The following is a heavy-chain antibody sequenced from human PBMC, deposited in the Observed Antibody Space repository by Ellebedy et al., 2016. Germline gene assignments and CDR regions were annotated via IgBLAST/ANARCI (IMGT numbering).Heavy chain of an antibody. V-gene: IGHV1-2*02. D-gene: IGHD6-13*01. Sequence: ASVKVSXKASGYTFTGYYMHWVRQAPGQGLEWMGWINPNSGGTNYAQKFQGRVTMTRDTSISTAYMELSRLRSDDTAVYYCARDQGIAAAGIFRGYYYYGMDVWGQGTTVTVSS. CDR2: INPNSGGT. J-gene: IGHJ6*02. CDR3: ARDQGIAAAGIFRGYYYYGMDV. CDR1: GYTFTGYY.